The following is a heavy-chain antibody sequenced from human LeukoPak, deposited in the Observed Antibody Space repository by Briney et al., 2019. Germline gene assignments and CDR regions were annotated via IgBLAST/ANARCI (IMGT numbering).Heavy chain of an antibody. CDR1: GGSFSGYY. CDR2: INHSGST. V-gene: IGHV4-34*01. D-gene: IGHD3-16*01. Sequence: SETLSLTCAVYGGSFSGYYWSWIRQPPGKGLEWIGEINHSGSTNYNPSLKSRVTISVDTSKNQFSLKLSSVTAADTAVYYCASLGGDYEGGFDYWGQGTLVTVSS. CDR3: ASLGGDYEGGFDY. J-gene: IGHJ4*02.